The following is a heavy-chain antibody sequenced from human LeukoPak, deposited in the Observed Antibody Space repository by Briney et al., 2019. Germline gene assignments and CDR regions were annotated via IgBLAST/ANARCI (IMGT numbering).Heavy chain of an antibody. Sequence: GGPLRLSCVASGFTFSNYWMSWVRQAPGKGLEWVANINQDGSHKYYVDSVEGRFTISRDNPKNSVYLQVNSLRAEDTAVYYCARIGYSSSSFDYWGQGTLVTVSS. CDR2: INQDGSHK. CDR3: ARIGYSSSSFDY. J-gene: IGHJ4*02. D-gene: IGHD6-6*01. CDR1: GFTFSNYW. V-gene: IGHV3-7*01.